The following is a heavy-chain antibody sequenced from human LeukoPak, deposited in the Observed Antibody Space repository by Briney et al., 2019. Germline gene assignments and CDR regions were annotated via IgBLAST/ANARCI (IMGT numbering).Heavy chain of an antibody. CDR3: AGKKSRGLWFGVNWFDP. J-gene: IGHJ5*02. CDR2: IYYHENT. Sequence: SETLSLTCTVSGGSISSSSDYWGWIRQAPGKGLEWIGSIYYHENTYYNSSLKSRVTISVDTSKNQFSLKLSSVTAADTAVYYCAGKKSRGLWFGVNWFDPWGQGTLVTVSS. V-gene: IGHV4-39*07. CDR1: GGSISSSSDY. D-gene: IGHD3-10*01.